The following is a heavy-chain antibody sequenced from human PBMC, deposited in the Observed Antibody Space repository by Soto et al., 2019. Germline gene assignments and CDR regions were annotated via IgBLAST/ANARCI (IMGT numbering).Heavy chain of an antibody. V-gene: IGHV1-24*01. J-gene: IGHJ5*02. CDR1: GYTLTELS. D-gene: IGHD1-26*01. CDR2: FDPEEGET. CDR3: ATASVGSIDP. Sequence: ASVKVSCKVSGYTLTELSMHGLGQAPGKGLGWVGGFDPEEGETVFAQRFQGRVTMTEDTPTDTDYMELSSLRSEETAVYYCATASVGSIDPRGQGTLVTVSS.